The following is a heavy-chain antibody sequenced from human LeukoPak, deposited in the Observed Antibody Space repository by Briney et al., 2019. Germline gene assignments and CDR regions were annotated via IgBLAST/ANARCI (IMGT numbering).Heavy chain of an antibody. Sequence: ASLKLSCKASGYTFTSYDINWVRQATGQGLQWMGWMNPNSGNTGYAQKFQGRVTMTRNTSISTAYMELSSLRSEDTAVYYCARGRRYCSGGSCYSSSFDPWGQGTLVTVSS. CDR2: MNPNSGNT. V-gene: IGHV1-8*01. CDR1: GYTFTSYD. CDR3: ARGRRYCSGGSCYSSSFDP. J-gene: IGHJ5*02. D-gene: IGHD2-15*01.